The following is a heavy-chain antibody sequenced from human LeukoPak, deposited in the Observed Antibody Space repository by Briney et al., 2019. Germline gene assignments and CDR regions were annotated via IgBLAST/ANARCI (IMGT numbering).Heavy chain of an antibody. CDR3: ARPYLEWSLKFYMDV. CDR1: GFTFSSYN. D-gene: IGHD3-3*02. CDR2: ISSSSRTI. V-gene: IGHV3-48*01. Sequence: PGGSLRLSCAASGFTFSSYNMNWVRQAPGKGLEWVSYISSSSRTIYYADSVKGRFTISRDNAKNSLYLQMNSLRAEDTAAYYCARPYLEWSLKFYMDVWGKGTTVIVSS. J-gene: IGHJ6*03.